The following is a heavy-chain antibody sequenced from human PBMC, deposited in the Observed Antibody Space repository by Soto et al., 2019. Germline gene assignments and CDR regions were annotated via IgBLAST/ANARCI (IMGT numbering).Heavy chain of an antibody. V-gene: IGHV4-39*01. CDR3: GSSYSPRWGYY. D-gene: IGHD1-26*01. CDR2: IYYSGSP. Sequence: PEGLCLTRPVSAGTLSTSCYYWGWLRQHQGKGLEWIGSIYYSGSPYNNPSLKSRVTMSVDTSRNKFSLKLSSVTAADTAVYKLGSSYSPRWGYY. J-gene: IGHJ6*01. CDR1: AGTLSTSCYY.